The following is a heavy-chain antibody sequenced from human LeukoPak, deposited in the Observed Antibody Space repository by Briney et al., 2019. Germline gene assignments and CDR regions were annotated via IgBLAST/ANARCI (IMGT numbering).Heavy chain of an antibody. Sequence: PGGSLRLSCAASGFTFSSYSMTWVRQAPGKGLEWVSSISGNSRYIYYADSMRGRFTISRDNAKNSLYLQMNSLKPEDTAVYYCARVAEAAAFDYWGQGTLVTVSS. V-gene: IGHV3-21*06. CDR1: GFTFSSYS. J-gene: IGHJ4*02. D-gene: IGHD6-13*01. CDR2: ISGNSRYI. CDR3: ARVAEAAAFDY.